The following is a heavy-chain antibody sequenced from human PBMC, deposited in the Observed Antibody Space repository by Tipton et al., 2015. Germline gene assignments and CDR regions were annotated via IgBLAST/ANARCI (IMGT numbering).Heavy chain of an antibody. CDR1: GFTFVTYG. CDR2: ISYDGNNE. V-gene: IGHV3-30*18. D-gene: IGHD5-24*01. J-gene: IGHJ4*02. CDR3: AKDGLEVATTPFDY. Sequence: RSLRLSCAASGFTFVTYGMHWVRQAPGKGLEWVAHISYDGNNEVYADSVKGRFAISRDNSKNTVYLQMNSLRAEDTAVYYCAKDGLEVATTPFDYWGQGTLVTVSS.